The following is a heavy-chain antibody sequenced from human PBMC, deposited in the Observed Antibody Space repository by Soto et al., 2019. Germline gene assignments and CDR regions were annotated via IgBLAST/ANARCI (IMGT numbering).Heavy chain of an antibody. CDR2: IYYSGST. V-gene: IGHV4-30-4*01. J-gene: IGHJ6*02. CDR3: ARDQREYYYDSSGDYYYYGMDV. D-gene: IGHD3-22*01. Sequence: SETLSLTCTVSGGSISSGDCYWSWIRQPPGKGLEWIGYIYYSGSTYYNPSLKSRVTISVDTSKNQFSLKLSSVTAADTAVYYCARDQREYYYDSSGDYYYYGMDVWGQGTTVTVSS. CDR1: GGSISSGDCY.